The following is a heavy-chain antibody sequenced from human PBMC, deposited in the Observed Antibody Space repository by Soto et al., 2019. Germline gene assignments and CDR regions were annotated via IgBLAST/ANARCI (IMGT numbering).Heavy chain of an antibody. D-gene: IGHD2-15*01. J-gene: IGHJ4*02. CDR2: IIPIFGTA. CDR1: GGTFSSYA. CDR3: ARDFSGSGNFDY. V-gene: IGHV1-69*13. Sequence: SVKVSCKASGGTFSSYAISWVRQAPGQGLEWMGGIIPIFGTANYAQKFQGRVTITADESTSTAYMELSSLRSEDTAVYYCARDFSGSGNFDYRSEGTLVTVSS.